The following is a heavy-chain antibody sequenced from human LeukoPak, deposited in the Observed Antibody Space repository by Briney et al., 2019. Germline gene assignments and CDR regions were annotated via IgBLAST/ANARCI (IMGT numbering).Heavy chain of an antibody. CDR2: IIPILGIA. CDR3: ARDPAARTLGY. J-gene: IGHJ4*02. V-gene: IGHV1-69*04. CDR1: GGTFSSYT. Sequence: SVNVSCKASGGTFSSYTISWVRQAPGQGLEWMGRIIPILGIANYAQKFQGRVTIIADKSTSTAYMELSSLRSEDTAVYYCARDPAARTLGYWGQGTLVTVSS. D-gene: IGHD6-13*01.